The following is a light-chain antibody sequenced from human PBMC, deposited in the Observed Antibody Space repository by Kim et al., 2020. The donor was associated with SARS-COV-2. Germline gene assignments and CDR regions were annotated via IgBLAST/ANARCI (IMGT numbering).Light chain of an antibody. CDR3: CSYAGSSPFV. CDR1: SSDVGSYNL. J-gene: IGLJ1*01. V-gene: IGLV2-23*02. CDR2: EVS. Sequence: GQSITISCTETSSDVGSYNLVSWYQQHPGKAPQLMIYEVSKRPSGVSNRFSGSKSGNTASLTISGLQAEDEADYYCCSYAGSSPFVFGTGTKVTVL.